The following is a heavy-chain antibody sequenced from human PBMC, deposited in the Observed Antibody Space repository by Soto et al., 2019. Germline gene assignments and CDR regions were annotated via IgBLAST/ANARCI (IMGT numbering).Heavy chain of an antibody. Sequence: EVQLVESGGGLVQPGGSLRLSCAVSGFTFSNYWMGWVRQAPGKGLEWVANIDRDGTEKFYVDSVKCRFSISRDNAKNSLYLTKKSLRAEDTGVYYFARNKTTAWSPNSFDPWRQGTLVTVSS. J-gene: IGHJ5*02. CDR1: GFTFSNYW. V-gene: IGHV3-7*01. D-gene: IGHD1-7*01. CDR3: ARNKTTAWSPNSFDP. CDR2: IDRDGTEK.